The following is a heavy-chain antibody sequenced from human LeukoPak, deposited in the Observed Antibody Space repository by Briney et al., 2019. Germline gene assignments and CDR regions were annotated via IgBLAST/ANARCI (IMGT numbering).Heavy chain of an antibody. CDR3: ATRPADSTWYGVFDF. V-gene: IGHV4-59*11. D-gene: IGHD6-13*01. CDR2: VDHSGTT. CDR1: GVSMRGHY. Sequence: SETLSLNCSVSGVSMRGHYWNWIRQPPGKGLEWIGYVDHSGTTNYNPSLESRVTMSVDTSKNQFSLKLSSLTAADTALYYCATRPADSTWYGVFDFWSRGTLVTVSS. J-gene: IGHJ4*02.